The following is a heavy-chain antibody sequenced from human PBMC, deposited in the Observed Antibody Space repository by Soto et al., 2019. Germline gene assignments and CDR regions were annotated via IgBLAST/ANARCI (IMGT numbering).Heavy chain of an antibody. CDR1: GGTFSSYA. D-gene: IGHD6-13*01. CDR2: IIPIFGTA. J-gene: IGHJ5*02. V-gene: IGHV1-69*06. Sequence: QVQLVQSGAAVKKPGSSVKVSCTADGGTFSSYAISWVRQAPGQGLEWIGGIIPIFGTANYAQKFQGRVTNTADKSTSTAYKELSRLRSEDTAVYYCARDGMEQQLENWFDPWGQGPLVTVSS. CDR3: ARDGMEQQLENWFDP.